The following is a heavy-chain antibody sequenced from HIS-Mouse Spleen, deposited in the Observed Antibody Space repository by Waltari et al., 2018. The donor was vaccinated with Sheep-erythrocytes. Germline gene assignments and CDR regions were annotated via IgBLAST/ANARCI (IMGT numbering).Heavy chain of an antibody. CDR3: ASSSSSWYWYFDL. CDR1: GFSFDDYA. Sequence: EVQLVESGGGLVQPGRSLRLSCAASGFSFDDYAMHWVRQAPGKGLEWVSGISWNSGSIGYADSVKGRFTISRDNAKNSLYLQMNSLRAEDTAVYYCASSSSSWYWYFDLWGRGTLVTVSS. CDR2: ISWNSGSI. V-gene: IGHV3-9*01. J-gene: IGHJ2*01. D-gene: IGHD6-13*01.